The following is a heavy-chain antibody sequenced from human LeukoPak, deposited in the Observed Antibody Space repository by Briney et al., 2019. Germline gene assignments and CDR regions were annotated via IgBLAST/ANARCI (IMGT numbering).Heavy chain of an antibody. D-gene: IGHD2-15*01. J-gene: IGHJ4*02. Sequence: GESLKISCKGSGYSFTSYWIGWVRQMPGEGLEWMGIIYPGDSDTRYSPSFQGQVTISADKSISTAYLQWSSLKASDTAMYYCARGRKGYCSSGSCSDNDYWGQGTLVTVSS. CDR3: ARGRKGYCSSGSCSDNDY. CDR1: GYSFTSYW. V-gene: IGHV5-51*01. CDR2: IYPGDSDT.